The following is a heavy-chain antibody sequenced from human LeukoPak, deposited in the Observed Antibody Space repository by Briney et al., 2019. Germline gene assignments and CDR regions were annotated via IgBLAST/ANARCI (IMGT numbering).Heavy chain of an antibody. Sequence: PGGSLRLSCAASGFTFSSYAMSWVRQAPPKGLERVSDITGSGGSIYYADSVKGRFTISRDNSKNTLYLQMNSLRAEDTAVYYCAKDVGYHYDTRFPTWGQGTLVTVSS. V-gene: IGHV3-23*01. J-gene: IGHJ4*02. CDR2: ITGSGGSI. CDR1: GFTFSSYA. CDR3: AKDVGYHYDTRFPT. D-gene: IGHD3-22*01.